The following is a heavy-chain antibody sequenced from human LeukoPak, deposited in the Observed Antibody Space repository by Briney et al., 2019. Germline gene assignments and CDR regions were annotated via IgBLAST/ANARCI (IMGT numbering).Heavy chain of an antibody. CDR3: ARVKFFYYYGLDV. V-gene: IGHV1-2*02. J-gene: IGHJ6*02. Sequence: ASVKVSCKASGYTFTAYYIHWVRQAPGQGLEWMGWSNPDSGSSNYAQKFQGRVTMTRDTSISTAYMELSRLRSDDTAVYYCARVKFFYYYGLDVWGQGTTVTVSS. CDR2: SNPDSGSS. CDR1: GYTFTAYY.